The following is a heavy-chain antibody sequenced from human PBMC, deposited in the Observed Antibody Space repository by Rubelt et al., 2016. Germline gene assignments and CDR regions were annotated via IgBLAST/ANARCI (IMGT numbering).Heavy chain of an antibody. CDR3: AGWEIGVVPAAHAYNWFDP. CDR2: INPDNGGT. D-gene: IGHD2-2*01. J-gene: IGHJ5*02. V-gene: IGHV1-2*02. Sequence: IHWVRQAPGQGLEWMGWINPDNGGTNYAQKFQGRVTLTSDTSTTTSHMELSRLTSDDTAVYYCAGWEIGVVPAAHAYNWFDPWGQGTLVTVSS.